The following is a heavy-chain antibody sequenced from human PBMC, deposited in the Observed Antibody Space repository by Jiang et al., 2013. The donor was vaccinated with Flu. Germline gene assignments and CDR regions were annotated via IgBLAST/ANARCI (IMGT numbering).Heavy chain of an antibody. CDR2: IIPILGIA. CDR3: AREDPPDTPGWYFDL. J-gene: IGHJ2*01. D-gene: IGHD2-15*01. V-gene: IGHV1-69*04. Sequence: SGAEVKKPGSSVKVSCKASGGTFSSYAISWVRQAPGQGLEWMGRIIPILGIANYAQKFQGRVTITADKSTSTAYMELSSLRSEDTAVYYCAREDPPDTPGWYFDLWGRGTLVTVSS. CDR1: GGTFSSYA.